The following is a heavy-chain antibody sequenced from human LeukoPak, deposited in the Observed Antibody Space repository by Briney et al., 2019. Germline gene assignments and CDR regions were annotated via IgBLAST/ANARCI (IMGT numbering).Heavy chain of an antibody. D-gene: IGHD6-19*01. Sequence: SETLSLTCTVSGYSITTGYYWAWIRQPPGKGPEWIGSMYHNSGATFYSPSLKSRVTISVDTSKNQLSLKLSSVTAADTAVYYCAREDGSGWPRYNWLDPWGQGTLVTVSS. CDR1: GYSITTGYY. CDR3: AREDGSGWPRYNWLDP. J-gene: IGHJ5*02. V-gene: IGHV4-38-2*02. CDR2: MYHNSGAT.